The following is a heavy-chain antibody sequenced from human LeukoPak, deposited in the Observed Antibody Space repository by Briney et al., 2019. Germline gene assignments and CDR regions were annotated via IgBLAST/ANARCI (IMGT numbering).Heavy chain of an antibody. CDR1: GFTFSCYS. CDR2: ITATSSST. J-gene: IGHJ4*02. Sequence: GGSLRLSCAASGFTFSCYSMSWVRQAPGKGLEWVSAITATSSSTHDADSVQGRFAISRDNSKNTLYLQMNSLRPEDTAIYYCAKLFESGTYNFFHYWGQGTLVTVFS. D-gene: IGHD3-10*01. V-gene: IGHV3-23*01. CDR3: AKLFESGTYNFFHY.